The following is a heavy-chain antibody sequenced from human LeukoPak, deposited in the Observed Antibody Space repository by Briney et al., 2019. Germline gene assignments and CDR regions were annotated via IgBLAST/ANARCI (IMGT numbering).Heavy chain of an antibody. Sequence: PSETLSLTCAVSGGSISSSNWWSWVRPPPGKGLEWIGEISYSGSTNYNPSLKSRVTISVDKSRNQFSLKLSSVTAADTAVYYCATAGVYGAFDIWGQGAMVTVSS. CDR3: ATAGVYGAFDI. V-gene: IGHV4-4*02. D-gene: IGHD6-13*01. J-gene: IGHJ3*02. CDR1: GGSISSSNW. CDR2: ISYSGST.